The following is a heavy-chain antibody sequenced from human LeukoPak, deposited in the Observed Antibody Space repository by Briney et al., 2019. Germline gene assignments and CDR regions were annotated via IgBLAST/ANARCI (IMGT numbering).Heavy chain of an antibody. CDR1: GFTFSSYE. CDR3: ARDYDVSGSYGG. V-gene: IGHV3-48*03. D-gene: IGHD1-26*01. CDR2: ISSSGGTI. Sequence: PGGSLRLSCAASGFTFSSYEMNWVRQAPGKGLEWVSYISSSGGTIYYADSVKGRFTISRDNAKNSLYLQTNSLRAEDTAVYYCARDYDVSGSYGGWGQGTLVTVSS. J-gene: IGHJ4*02.